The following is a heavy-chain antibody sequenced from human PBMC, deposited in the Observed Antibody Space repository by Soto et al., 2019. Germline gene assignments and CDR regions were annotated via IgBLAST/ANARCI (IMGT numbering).Heavy chain of an antibody. D-gene: IGHD3-10*01. J-gene: IGHJ4*02. Sequence: GGSLRLSCAASGFTVSSNYMSWVRQAPGKGLEWVSVIYSGGSTYYANSVKGRFTISRDNSKNTLYLQMGSLRAEDMAVYYCARDLFISSGSTDYWGQGTLVTVSS. V-gene: IGHV3-66*01. CDR3: ARDLFISSGSTDY. CDR1: GFTVSSNY. CDR2: IYSGGST.